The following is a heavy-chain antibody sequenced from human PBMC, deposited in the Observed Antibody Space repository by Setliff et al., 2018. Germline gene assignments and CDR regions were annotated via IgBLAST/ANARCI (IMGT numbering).Heavy chain of an antibody. V-gene: IGHV3-49*04. CDR3: TRASSIAVAGSSI. J-gene: IGHJ4*02. D-gene: IGHD6-19*01. Sequence: SLRLSCTASEFTFGDYAMSWVRQAPGKGLEWVGFIRSKAYGGTTEYAASVKGRFTISRDDSKSIAYLQMNSLKAEDTAVYYCTRASSIAVAGSSIWGQGTLVTVSS. CDR2: IRSKAYGGTT. CDR1: EFTFGDYA.